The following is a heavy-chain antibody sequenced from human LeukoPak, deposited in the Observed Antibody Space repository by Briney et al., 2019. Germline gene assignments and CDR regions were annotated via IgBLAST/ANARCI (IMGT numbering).Heavy chain of an antibody. D-gene: IGHD1-26*01. CDR2: IWYDGSNK. J-gene: IGHJ4*02. CDR3: AREGYSASPTPFDY. CDR1: GFTFSSYG. V-gene: IGHV3-33*01. Sequence: PGRSLRLSCAASGFTFSSYGMHWVRQAPGKGLEWVAVIWYDGSNKYYADSVKGRFTISRDNSKNTLYLQMNSLRAEDTAVYYCAREGYSASPTPFDYWGQGTLVTVSS.